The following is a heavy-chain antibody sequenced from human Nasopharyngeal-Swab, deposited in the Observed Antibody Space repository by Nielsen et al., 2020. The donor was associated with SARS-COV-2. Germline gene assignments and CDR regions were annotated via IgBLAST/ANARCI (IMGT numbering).Heavy chain of an antibody. CDR3: ARVRVNKPSTQYRASGANYFDY. V-gene: IGHV3-7*03. D-gene: IGHD5-18*01. CDR2: IKQDGSEK. J-gene: IGHJ4*02. Sequence: WIRQPPGKGLEWVANIKQDGSEKYYVDSVKGRFTISRDNAKNSLYLQMNSLRAEDTAVYYCARVRVNKPSTQYRASGANYFDYWGQGTLVTVSS.